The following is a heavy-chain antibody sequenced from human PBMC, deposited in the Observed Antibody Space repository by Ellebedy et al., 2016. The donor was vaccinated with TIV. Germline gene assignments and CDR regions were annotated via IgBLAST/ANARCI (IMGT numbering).Heavy chain of an antibody. D-gene: IGHD2-2*01. CDR3: ARQGVSDIPYFDF. Sequence: MPSETLSLTCTVSGDSISSHYWSWIRQPPGERLELIGTIFYNGDTNYNPSLKSRVTIALDTSKNQFSLRLSSVIAADTAVYYCARQGVSDIPYFDFWGQGTLVTVSS. CDR2: IFYNGDT. J-gene: IGHJ4*02. CDR1: GDSISSHY. V-gene: IGHV4-59*08.